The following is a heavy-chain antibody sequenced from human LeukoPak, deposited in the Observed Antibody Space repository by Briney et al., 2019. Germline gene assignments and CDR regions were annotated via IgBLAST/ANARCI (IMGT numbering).Heavy chain of an antibody. CDR3: ARGRLEIVYYDFWSGYRNWFDP. CDR2: IYTSGST. D-gene: IGHD3-3*01. J-gene: IGHJ5*02. CDR1: GGSISSYN. Sequence: SETLSLTCTVSGGSISSYNWSWIRQPAGKGLEWIGRIYTSGSTNYNPSLKSRVTMSVDTSKNQFSLKLSPVTAADTAVYYCARGRLEIVYYDFWSGYRNWFDPWGQGTLVTVSS. V-gene: IGHV4-4*07.